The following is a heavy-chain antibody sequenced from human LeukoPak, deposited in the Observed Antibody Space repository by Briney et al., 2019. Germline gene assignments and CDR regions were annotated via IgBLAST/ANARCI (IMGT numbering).Heavy chain of an antibody. V-gene: IGHV3-20*04. CDR2: INWNGGST. J-gene: IGHJ6*03. Sequence: GGSLRLSCAASGFTFDDYGMSWVRQAPGKGLEWVSGINWNGGSTGYADSVKGRFTISRDNAKNSLYLQMNSLRAEDTALYYCARERGYDFWSGYYVFYYYMDVWGKGTTVTVSS. D-gene: IGHD3-3*01. CDR3: ARERGYDFWSGYYVFYYYMDV. CDR1: GFTFDDYG.